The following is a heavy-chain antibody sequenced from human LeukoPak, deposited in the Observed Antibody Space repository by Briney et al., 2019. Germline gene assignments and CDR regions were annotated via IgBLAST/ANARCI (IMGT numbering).Heavy chain of an antibody. V-gene: IGHV3-23*01. J-gene: IGHJ4*02. CDR2: ISGSSDSS. CDR1: GFTFSTYA. D-gene: IGHD3-16*01. Sequence: GGSLRLSCAASGFTFSTYAMSWVRQAPGKGLEWVSSISGSSDSSYYADSVKGRFTISRDNSKNTLCLKINSLRAEDTAVYYCGNDYPSSWAGGQGTLVTVSS. CDR3: GNDYPSSWA.